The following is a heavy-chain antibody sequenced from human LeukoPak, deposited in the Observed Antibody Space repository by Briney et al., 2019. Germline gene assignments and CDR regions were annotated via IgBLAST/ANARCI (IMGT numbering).Heavy chain of an antibody. CDR1: GFTFSSYW. V-gene: IGHV3-74*01. CDR3: AREWELTFDY. Sequence: PGGSLRLSCAASGFTFSSYWMHWVRQAPGKWRVWVSRINSDGSSTSYADSVKGRFTISRDNAKNTLYLQMNSLRAEDTAVYYCAREWELTFDYWGQGTLVTVSS. J-gene: IGHJ4*02. D-gene: IGHD1-26*01. CDR2: INSDGSST.